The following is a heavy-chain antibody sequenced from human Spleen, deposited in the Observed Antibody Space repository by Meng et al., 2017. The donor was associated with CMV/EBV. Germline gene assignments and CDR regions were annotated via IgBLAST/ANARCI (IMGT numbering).Heavy chain of an antibody. Sequence: VEPQQTPPLAWTFSGFSLGISGGGVVWIRKPPGKALEWLSLIYCDDDKRYSPSLKSRLTITKDTSKNQVVLTMTNMDPVDTATYYCAHSPEYSSVGWFDPWGQGTLVTVSS. D-gene: IGHD6-19*01. J-gene: IGHJ5*02. CDR2: IYCDDDK. CDR1: GFSLGISGGG. CDR3: AHSPEYSSVGWFDP. V-gene: IGHV2-5*02.